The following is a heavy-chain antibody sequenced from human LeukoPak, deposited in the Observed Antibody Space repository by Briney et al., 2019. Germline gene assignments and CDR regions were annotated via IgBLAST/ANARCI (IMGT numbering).Heavy chain of an antibody. CDR1: GYSISSGYY. CDR2: IYYSGST. CDR3: ASSNGDYNWFDP. V-gene: IGHV4-38-2*01. D-gene: IGHD4-17*01. Sequence: PSETLSLTCAVSGYSISSGYYWGWIRQPPGKGLEWIGTIYYSGSTYYNPSLKSRVTISVDTSKNQFSLKLSSVTAADTAVYYCASSNGDYNWFDPWGQGTLVTVSS. J-gene: IGHJ5*02.